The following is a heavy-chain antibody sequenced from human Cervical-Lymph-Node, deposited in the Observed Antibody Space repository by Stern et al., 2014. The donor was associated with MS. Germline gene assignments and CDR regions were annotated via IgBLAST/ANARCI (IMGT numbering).Heavy chain of an antibody. D-gene: IGHD5-24*01. CDR1: GGTFSSYA. Sequence: VQLVESGAEVKKPGASAKVSCKVSGGTFSSYAIAWVRQAPGQGLEWMGGILPVFTAPNYAKEFQGRVTITADEFTSTVYMEVSNLRSEDTAVYYCARQTRDGYSFDHWGQGSLVTVSS. V-gene: IGHV1-69*01. J-gene: IGHJ4*02. CDR3: ARQTRDGYSFDH. CDR2: ILPVFTAP.